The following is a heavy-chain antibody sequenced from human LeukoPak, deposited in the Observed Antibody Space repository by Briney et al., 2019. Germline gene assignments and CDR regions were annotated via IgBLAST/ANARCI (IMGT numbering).Heavy chain of an antibody. V-gene: IGHV3-33*01. CDR1: GFTFSSYG. CDR2: IWYDGSNK. Sequence: PGGSLRLSCAASGFTFSSYGMHWVRQAPGKGLEWVAVIWYDGSNKYYADSVKGRFTVSRDNSKNTLYLQMNSLRAEDTAVYYCASSTAMVPGDYWGQGTLVTVSS. D-gene: IGHD5-18*01. J-gene: IGHJ4*02. CDR3: ASSTAMVPGDY.